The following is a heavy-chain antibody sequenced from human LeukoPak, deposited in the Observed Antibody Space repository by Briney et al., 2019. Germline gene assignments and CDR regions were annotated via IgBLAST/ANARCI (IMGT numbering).Heavy chain of an antibody. V-gene: IGHV3-30*05. Sequence: GGSLRLSCAASGFTFSSYSMNWVRQAPGKGLEWVAVISYDGSNKYYADSVKGRFTISRDNSKNTLYLQMNSLRAEDTAVYYCATLTTGGSSVSWFDPWGQGTLVTVSS. CDR1: GFTFSSYS. CDR3: ATLTTGGSSVSWFDP. D-gene: IGHD6-6*01. CDR2: ISYDGSNK. J-gene: IGHJ5*02.